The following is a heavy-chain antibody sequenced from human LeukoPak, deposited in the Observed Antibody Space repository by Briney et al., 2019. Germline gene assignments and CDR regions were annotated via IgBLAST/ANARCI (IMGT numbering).Heavy chain of an antibody. V-gene: IGHV1-8*01. D-gene: IGHD5-12*01. J-gene: IGHJ4*02. CDR1: GHTFTSYD. Sequence: GASVKVSCKASGHTFTSYDINWVRQATGQGLEWMGWMNPNSGNTGYAQKFQGRVTMTRNTSISTAYMELSNLRSEDTAVYYCARGSRGYSGYINWGQGTLVTVSS. CDR2: MNPNSGNT. CDR3: ARGSRGYSGYIN.